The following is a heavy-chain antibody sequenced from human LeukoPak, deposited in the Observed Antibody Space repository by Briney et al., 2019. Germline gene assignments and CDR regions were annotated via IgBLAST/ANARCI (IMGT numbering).Heavy chain of an antibody. J-gene: IGHJ4*02. CDR1: GFTFSSYA. D-gene: IGHD3-10*01. CDR3: AKDKVVRVTMVRADY. Sequence: GGSLRLSCAASGFTFSSYAMSWVRQAPGKGLGWVSAISGSGGSTYYADSVKGRFTISRDNSKNTLYLQMNSLRAEDTAVYYCAKDKVVRVTMVRADYWGQGTLVTVSS. CDR2: ISGSGGST. V-gene: IGHV3-23*01.